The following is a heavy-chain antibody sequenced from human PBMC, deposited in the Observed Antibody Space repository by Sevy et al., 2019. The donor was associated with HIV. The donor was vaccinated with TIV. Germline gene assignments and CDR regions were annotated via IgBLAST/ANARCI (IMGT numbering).Heavy chain of an antibody. V-gene: IGHV3-49*04. CDR2: LKSDVYGGTV. J-gene: IGHJ4*01. CDR1: GFTFGDYC. CDR3: TRWKAAQSIFDY. D-gene: IGHD6-13*01. Sequence: GGSLRLSCTASGFTFGDYCMSWVRQAPGKGLEWVAFLKSDVYGGTVDHAASVRGRFVISRDDSKTIAYLQMNDLKTEATGVYYCTRWKAAQSIFDYWAHGALATVSS.